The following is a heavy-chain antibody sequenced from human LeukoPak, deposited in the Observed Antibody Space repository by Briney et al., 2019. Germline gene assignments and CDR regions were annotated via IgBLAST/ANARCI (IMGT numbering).Heavy chain of an antibody. V-gene: IGHV3-30*02. CDR2: IRYDGSNK. D-gene: IGHD6-13*01. CDR1: GFTFSSYG. J-gene: IGHJ6*02. Sequence: GGSLRLSCAASGFTFSSYGMHWVRQAPGKGLEWVAFIRYDGSNKYYADSVKGRFTISRDNSKNTLYLQMNSLRAEDTAVYYCAKDGVSIAAAEYYYYGMDVWGQGTTVTVSS. CDR3: AKDGVSIAAAEYYYYGMDV.